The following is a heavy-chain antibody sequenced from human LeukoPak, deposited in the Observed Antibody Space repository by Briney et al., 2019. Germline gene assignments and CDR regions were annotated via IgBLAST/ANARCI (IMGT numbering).Heavy chain of an antibody. J-gene: IGHJ4*02. D-gene: IGHD3-22*01. CDR2: IYPGDSDT. CDR3: ATTPYYYDSSGYYTFDY. CDR1: GYSLTSYW. V-gene: IGHV5-51*01. Sequence: GESLKISCKGSGYSLTSYWIGWVRQMPGKGLEWMGIIYPGDSDTRYSPSFQGQVTISADKSISTAYLQWSSLKASDTAMYYCATTPYYYDSSGYYTFDYWGQGTLVTVSS.